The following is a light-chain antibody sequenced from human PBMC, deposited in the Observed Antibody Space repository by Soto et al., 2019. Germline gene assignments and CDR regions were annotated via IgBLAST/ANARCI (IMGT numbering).Light chain of an antibody. V-gene: IGKV3-15*01. J-gene: IGKJ5*01. CDR2: DAS. Sequence: EVVMTQSPATLSVSPWERATLSCRASESVSRNLAWYQQKPGQAPRLLIYDASTRATGIPDRFSGGGSGTEFTLTISSLQSGDFVVYYCQQYNSWPPITFGQGTRLEIK. CDR3: QQYNSWPPIT. CDR1: ESVSRN.